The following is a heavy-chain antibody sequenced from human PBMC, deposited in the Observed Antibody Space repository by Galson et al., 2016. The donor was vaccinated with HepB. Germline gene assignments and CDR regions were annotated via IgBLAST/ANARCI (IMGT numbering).Heavy chain of an antibody. CDR1: GFTFSSYS. V-gene: IGHV3-23*01. J-gene: IGHJ4*02. CDR2: ISDSGGNT. CDR3: AKDRDHFGDYVFDY. Sequence: SLRLSCAASGFTFSSYSMNWVRQAPGKGLEWVSGISDSGGNTYFADSVKGGFTISRDNSRNTLYLQMNSLRADDTALYYCAKDRDHFGDYVFDYWGQGTLVTVSS. D-gene: IGHD4-17*01.